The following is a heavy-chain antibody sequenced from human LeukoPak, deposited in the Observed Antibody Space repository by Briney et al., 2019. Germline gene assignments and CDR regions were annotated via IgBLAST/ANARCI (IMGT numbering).Heavy chain of an antibody. CDR3: ARDQALYYYDSSGYRFDY. CDR1: GYTFTSYG. CDR2: ISAYNGNT. V-gene: IGHV1-18*01. J-gene: IGHJ4*02. D-gene: IGHD3-22*01. Sequence: ASVKVSCKASGYTFTSYGISWVRQAPGQGLEWMGWISAYNGNTNYAQKLQGRVTMTTDTSTSTAYMKLRSLRSDDTAVYYCARDQALYYYDSSGYRFDYWGQGTLVTVSS.